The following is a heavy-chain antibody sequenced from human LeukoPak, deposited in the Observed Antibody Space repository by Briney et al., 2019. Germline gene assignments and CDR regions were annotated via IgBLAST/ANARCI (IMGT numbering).Heavy chain of an antibody. D-gene: IGHD2-2*01. J-gene: IGHJ6*02. V-gene: IGHV4-30-4*01. Sequence: PSQTLSLTCTVSGGSISSGDYYWSWIRQPPGKGLEWIGYIYYSGSTYYNPSLKSRVTISVDTSENQLSLKLSSVTAADSALYYCARGSVECSTPSCSTIYYYSGMDVWGQGTTVTVS. CDR1: GGSISSGDYY. CDR3: ARGSVECSTPSCSTIYYYSGMDV. CDR2: IYYSGST.